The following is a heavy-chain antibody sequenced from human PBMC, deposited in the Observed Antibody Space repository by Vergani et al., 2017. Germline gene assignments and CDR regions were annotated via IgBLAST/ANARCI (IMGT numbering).Heavy chain of an antibody. CDR3: ATIGYRRWGYYFDY. J-gene: IGHJ4*02. D-gene: IGHD2-2*02. V-gene: IGHV4-4*02. Sequence: QVQMQESGPGLVKTSETLSLTCSASGAPISYWCWTWVRQPPGKGLEWIGEICHTEDTKYSPSLKSRVTVSVDESRNLFSLRLNSVTAADTAVYYCATIGYRRWGYYFDYWGQGIRVTVSS. CDR2: ICHTEDT. CDR1: GAPISYWC.